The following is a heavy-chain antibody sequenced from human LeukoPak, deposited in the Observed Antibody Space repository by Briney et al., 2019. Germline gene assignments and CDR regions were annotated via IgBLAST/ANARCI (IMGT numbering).Heavy chain of an antibody. CDR3: ARSLNGAFDY. CDR1: GFIVSSNY. CDR2: IKQDGSEK. D-gene: IGHD4-17*01. V-gene: IGHV3-7*01. J-gene: IGHJ4*02. Sequence: TGGSLRLSCAASGFIVSSNYMSWVRQAPGKGLEWVANIKQDGSEKYYVDSVKGRFTISRDNAKNSLYLQMNSLRAEDTAVYYCARSLNGAFDYWGQGTLVTVSS.